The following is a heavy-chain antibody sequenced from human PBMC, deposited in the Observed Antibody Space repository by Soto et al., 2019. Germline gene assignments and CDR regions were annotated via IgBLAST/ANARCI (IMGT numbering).Heavy chain of an antibody. CDR1: GFTVRSNY. CDR2: IYNGGST. J-gene: IGHJ4*02. Sequence: EVQMVESGGGLVQPGGSLRLSCAASGFTVRSNYMTWVRQAPGKGLEWVSIIYNGGSTYYADSVKGRFTISRDDSKNTVYLQMINLRAEDIAVYYCATENSGTPYWGQGTLVTVSS. V-gene: IGHV3-66*01. CDR3: ATENSGTPY.